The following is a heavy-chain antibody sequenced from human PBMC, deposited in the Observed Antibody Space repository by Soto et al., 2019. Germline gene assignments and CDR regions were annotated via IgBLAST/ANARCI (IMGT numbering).Heavy chain of an antibody. CDR2: INPNSGDT. Sequence: QVQLVQSGAEVKKPGASVKVXCXXXXXTFTXXXXXXXXXXXXXGLEWMALINPNSGDTNYGHKFQGRVTLTRDTSINTVYMEVTSLRFDDTAVYYCAVAGLPFEYWGQGTLVTVFS. CDR1: XXTFTXXX. D-gene: IGHD6-19*01. CDR3: AVAGLPFEY. V-gene: IGHV1-2*02. J-gene: IGHJ4*02.